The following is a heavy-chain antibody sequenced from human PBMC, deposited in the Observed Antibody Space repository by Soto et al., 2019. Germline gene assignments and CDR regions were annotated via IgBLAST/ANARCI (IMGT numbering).Heavy chain of an antibody. Sequence: ASVKVSCKASGGTFSSYATSWVRQAPGQGLEWMGWINPNSGGTNYAQKFQGRVTMTRDTSISTAYMELSRLRSDDTAVYYCARAEGLYYDILTGYYGSYGMDVWGQGTTVTVSS. D-gene: IGHD3-9*01. CDR2: INPNSGGT. CDR3: ARAEGLYYDILTGYYGSYGMDV. CDR1: GGTFSSYA. J-gene: IGHJ6*02. V-gene: IGHV1-2*02.